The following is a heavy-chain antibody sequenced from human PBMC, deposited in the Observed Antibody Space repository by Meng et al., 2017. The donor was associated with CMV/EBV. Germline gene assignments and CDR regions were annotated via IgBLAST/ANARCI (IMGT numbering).Heavy chain of an antibody. J-gene: IGHJ4*02. Sequence: LEPQAAGPGLVKPSETLSLPCTVSGGSISSSSYYWGWIRQPPGKGLEWIGSIYYSGSTYYNPSLKSRVTISVDTSKNQFSLKLSSVTAADTAVYYCAREGNYYGSGSYYAYWGQGTLVTVSS. CDR1: GGSISSSSYY. CDR3: AREGNYYGSGSYYAY. V-gene: IGHV4-39*07. CDR2: IYYSGST. D-gene: IGHD3-10*01.